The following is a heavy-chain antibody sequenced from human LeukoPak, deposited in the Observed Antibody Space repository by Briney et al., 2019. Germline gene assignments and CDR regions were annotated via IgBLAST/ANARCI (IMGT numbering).Heavy chain of an antibody. CDR3: ARWGGPYYDFWSGTFDY. CDR1: GGTFSSYA. Sequence: SVKVSCKASGGTFSSYAISWVRQAPGQGLEWMGGIIPIFGTANYAQKFQGRVTITADESTSTAYMELSSLRSEDTAVYYCARWGGPYYDFWSGTFDYWGQGTLVAVSS. V-gene: IGHV1-69*13. CDR2: IIPIFGTA. D-gene: IGHD3-3*01. J-gene: IGHJ4*02.